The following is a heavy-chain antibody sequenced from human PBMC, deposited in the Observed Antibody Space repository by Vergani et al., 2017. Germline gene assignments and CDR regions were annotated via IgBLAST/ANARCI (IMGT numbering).Heavy chain of an antibody. J-gene: IGHJ6*03. CDR1: GYSFTSYW. Sequence: EVQLVQSGAEVKKPGESLNISCKGSGYSFTSYWIGWVRQMPGKGLEWMGIIYPGDSDTRYSPSFQGQVTISADKSISTAYLQWSSLKASDTAMYYCARHRSYYDFWGGPKSYYYYMDVWGKGTTVTVSS. D-gene: IGHD3-3*01. V-gene: IGHV5-51*01. CDR3: ARHRSYYDFWGGPKSYYYYMDV. CDR2: IYPGDSDT.